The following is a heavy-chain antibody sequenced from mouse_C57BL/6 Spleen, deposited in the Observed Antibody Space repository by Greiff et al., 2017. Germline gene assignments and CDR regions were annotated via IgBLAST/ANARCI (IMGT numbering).Heavy chain of an antibody. V-gene: IGHV1-69*01. Sequence: QVQLQQSGAELVMPGASVKLSCKASGYTFTSYWMHWVKQRPGQGLEWIGEIDPSDSYTNSNQQFTGKSTFTVDKSSSTDYMQLSSLTSEDSAVXYCARGDGYLQAWCAYWGQGTLVTVSA. CDR2: IDPSDSYT. CDR1: GYTFTSYW. D-gene: IGHD2-3*01. CDR3: ARGDGYLQAWCAY. J-gene: IGHJ3*01.